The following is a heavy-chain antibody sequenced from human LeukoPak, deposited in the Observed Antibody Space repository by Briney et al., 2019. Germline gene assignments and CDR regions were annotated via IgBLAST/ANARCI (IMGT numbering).Heavy chain of an antibody. D-gene: IGHD4-17*01. CDR3: ARVIGDYGYYYYYYMDV. CDR2: ISSSSSYR. Sequence: GGSLRLSCAASGFTFDEYGMNWVRHAPGKGLEWVSSISSSSSYRYSADSMKSRFTVSRENAKNSLYLQMNSLRAEDTAVYYCARVIGDYGYYYYYYMDVWGKGTTVTVSS. J-gene: IGHJ6*03. CDR1: GFTFDEYG. V-gene: IGHV3-21*06.